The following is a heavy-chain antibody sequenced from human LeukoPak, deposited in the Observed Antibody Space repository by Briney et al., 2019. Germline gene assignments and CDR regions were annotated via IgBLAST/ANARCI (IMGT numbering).Heavy chain of an antibody. CDR2: MNPNSGNT. CDR1: GYTFTSYD. V-gene: IGHV1-8*01. J-gene: IGHJ5*02. D-gene: IGHD3-10*01. CDR3: ARLGLVRGVIISTITGFDP. Sequence: ASVKVSCKASGYTFTSYDINWVRQATGQGLEWMGWMNPNSGNTGYAQKFQGRVTMTRNTSISTAYMELSSLRSEDTAVYYCARLGLVRGVIISTITGFDPWGQGTLVTVSS.